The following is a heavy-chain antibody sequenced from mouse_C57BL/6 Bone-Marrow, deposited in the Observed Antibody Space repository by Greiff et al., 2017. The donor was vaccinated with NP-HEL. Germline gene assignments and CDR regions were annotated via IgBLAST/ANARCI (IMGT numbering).Heavy chain of an antibody. CDR3: ADITTVVGGYAMDY. Sequence: EVQLQQSGPELVKPGASVKMSCKASGYTFTDYNMHWVKQSHGKSLEWIGYINPNNGGTSYNQKFKGKATLTVNKSSSTAYMELRSLTSEDSAVYYCADITTVVGGYAMDYWGQGTSVTVSS. V-gene: IGHV1-22*01. D-gene: IGHD1-1*01. J-gene: IGHJ4*01. CDR2: INPNNGGT. CDR1: GYTFTDYN.